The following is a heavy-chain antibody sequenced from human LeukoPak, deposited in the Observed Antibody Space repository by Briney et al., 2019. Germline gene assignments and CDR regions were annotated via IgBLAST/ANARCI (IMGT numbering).Heavy chain of an antibody. CDR1: GFTFNHYA. CDR2: INHHGHT. D-gene: IGHD2-21*02. V-gene: IGHV3-23*01. Sequence: TGGSLRLSCAASGFTFNHYAMSWVRQAPGKGLEWVSGINHHGHTFYADSVKGRFTISRDNSKNTLYLQMNSLRAEDTALYYCAKDRAYCGGDCYSPLDYWGQGTLVTVSS. J-gene: IGHJ4*02. CDR3: AKDRAYCGGDCYSPLDY.